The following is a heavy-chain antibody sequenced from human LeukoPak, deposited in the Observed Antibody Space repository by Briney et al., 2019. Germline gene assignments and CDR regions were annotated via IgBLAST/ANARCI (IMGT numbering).Heavy chain of an antibody. CDR1: GFTVSSNY. J-gene: IGHJ6*02. Sequence: PGGSLRLSCAASGFTVSSNYMSWVRQAPGKGLEWVSVIYSGGSTYYADSVKGRFTISRDNSKNTLCLQMNSLRAEDTAVYYCARGYCSSTSCYGMDVWGQGTTVTVSS. CDR2: IYSGGST. V-gene: IGHV3-66*01. D-gene: IGHD2-2*01. CDR3: ARGYCSSTSCYGMDV.